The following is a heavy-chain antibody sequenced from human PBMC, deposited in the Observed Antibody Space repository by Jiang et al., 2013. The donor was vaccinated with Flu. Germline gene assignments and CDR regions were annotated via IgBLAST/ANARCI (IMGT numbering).Heavy chain of an antibody. CDR2: INHSGST. Sequence: LLKPSETLSLTCAVYGGSFSGYYWSWIRQPPGKGLEWIGEINHSGSTNYNPSLKSRVTISVDTSKNQFSLKLSSVTAADTAVYYCARGRSGLYWGQGTLVTVSS. CDR1: GGSFSGYY. D-gene: IGHD5-12*01. J-gene: IGHJ4*02. V-gene: IGHV4-34*01. CDR3: ARGRSGLY.